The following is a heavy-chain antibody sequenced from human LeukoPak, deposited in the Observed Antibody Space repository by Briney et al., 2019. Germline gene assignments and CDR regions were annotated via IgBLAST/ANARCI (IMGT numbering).Heavy chain of an antibody. CDR2: INPNSGGT. J-gene: IGHJ4*02. CDR3: ARDLTPYYYDSSGYTGFDY. D-gene: IGHD3-22*01. Sequence: ASVKVSCKASGYTFTSYGISWVRQAPGQGLEWMGWINPNSGGTNYAQSFQGRVTMTRDTSINTAYMELSRLRSDDTAVYYCARDLTPYYYDSSGYTGFDYWGQGTLVTVSS. V-gene: IGHV1-2*02. CDR1: GYTFTSYG.